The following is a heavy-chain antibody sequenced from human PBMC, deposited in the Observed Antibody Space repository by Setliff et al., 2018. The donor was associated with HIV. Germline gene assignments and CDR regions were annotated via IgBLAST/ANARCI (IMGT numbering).Heavy chain of an antibody. CDR1: GETFSNFY. D-gene: IGHD3-10*01. CDR3: ARGGGITWRSYSFDY. CDR2: IKASESK. V-gene: IGHV4-34*01. Sequence: TLSLTCAVYGETFSNFYWSWIRQAPGKGLEWIGEIKASESKHNNPSLKSRVTMSVDTSKKQFSLKLTSVTAADTAVYYCARGGGITWRSYSFDYWGQGTLVTVSS. J-gene: IGHJ4*02.